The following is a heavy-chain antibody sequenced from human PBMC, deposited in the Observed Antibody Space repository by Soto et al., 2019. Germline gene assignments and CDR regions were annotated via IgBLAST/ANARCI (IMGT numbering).Heavy chain of an antibody. CDR2: TRNRANSYTT. D-gene: IGHD6-19*01. J-gene: IGHJ4*02. V-gene: IGHV3-72*01. CDR3: VRVGYSSGWVRVDY. Sequence: EAQLVESGGGLVQPGGSLRLSCAASGFTLSDHYMDWVRQAPGKGLEWVGRTRNRANSYTTEYAASVKGRFIISRDDSKNSLYLQMNSLKTEDTALYYCVRVGYSSGWVRVDYWGQGTLLTVSS. CDR1: GFTLSDHY.